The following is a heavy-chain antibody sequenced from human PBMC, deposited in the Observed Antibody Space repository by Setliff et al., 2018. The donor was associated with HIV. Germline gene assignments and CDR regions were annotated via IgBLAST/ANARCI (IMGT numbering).Heavy chain of an antibody. CDR2: IRYGGST. D-gene: IGHD3-10*01. CDR1: GFTFSSYG. Sequence: PVGSLRLSCAASGFTFSSYGMHWVRQAPGKGLEWVAFIRYGGSTYYADSVKGRFTISRDNSKNSLYLQMNSLRAEDTAIYYCARKLRPGHGVDVWGQGTTVTVSS. CDR3: ARKLRPGHGVDV. V-gene: IGHV3-30*02. J-gene: IGHJ6*02.